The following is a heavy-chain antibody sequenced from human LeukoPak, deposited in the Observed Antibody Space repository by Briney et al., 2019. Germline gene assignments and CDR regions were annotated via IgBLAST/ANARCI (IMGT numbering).Heavy chain of an antibody. V-gene: IGHV4-4*07. CDR1: GGSISSYY. CDR3: ARRRWGYSSGYFDY. J-gene: IGHJ4*02. D-gene: IGHD6-19*01. CDR2: IYTSGNT. Sequence: PSETLSLTCTVSGGSISSYYWSWIRQPAGKGLEWIGRIYTSGNTNYNPSLKSRVTISVDTSKNQFSLKLSSVTAADTAVYYCARRRWGYSSGYFDYWGQGTLVTVSS.